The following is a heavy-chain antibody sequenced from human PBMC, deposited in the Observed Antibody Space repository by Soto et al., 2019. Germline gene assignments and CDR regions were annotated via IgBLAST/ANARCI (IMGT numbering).Heavy chain of an antibody. J-gene: IGHJ5*02. CDR2: LSGYNGDT. D-gene: IGHD2-2*01. V-gene: IGHV1-18*01. CDR3: ARVDSPAATSGGFGA. Sequence: QVQLVQSGAEVKKPGASVRVSCKASGYSLRNYAFAWVRQAPGQGLEWMAWLSGYNGDTQYAPKFQGRVTLTTDTPTNTAYMALRALRSLDRIMYYCARVDSPAATSGGFGAWGQGTLVTVSS. CDR1: GYSLRNYA.